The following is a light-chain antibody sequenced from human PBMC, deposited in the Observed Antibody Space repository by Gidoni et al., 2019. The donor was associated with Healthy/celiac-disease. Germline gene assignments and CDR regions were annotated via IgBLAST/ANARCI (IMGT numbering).Light chain of an antibody. J-gene: IGKJ1*01. Sequence: GTLSLSPGERATLSCRASQSVSSSYLAWYQQKPGQAPRLLIYGASSRATGIPDRFSGSGSGTDFTLTISRLEPEDFAVYYCQQSGTFGQGTTVEIK. V-gene: IGKV3-20*01. CDR2: GAS. CDR3: QQSGT. CDR1: QSVSSSY.